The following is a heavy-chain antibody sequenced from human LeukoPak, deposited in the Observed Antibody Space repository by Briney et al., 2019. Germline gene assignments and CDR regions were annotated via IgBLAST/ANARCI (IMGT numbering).Heavy chain of an antibody. D-gene: IGHD3-3*01. J-gene: IGHJ4*02. Sequence: GGSLRLSCAASGFTFSSYSMNWVRQAPGKGLEWVSYISSSSSTIYYADSVKGRFTISRDNSKNTLYLQMNSLRAEDTAVYYCAKVDDFWSGYFDYWGQGTLVTVSS. CDR3: AKVDDFWSGYFDY. CDR1: GFTFSSYS. CDR2: ISSSSSTI. V-gene: IGHV3-48*01.